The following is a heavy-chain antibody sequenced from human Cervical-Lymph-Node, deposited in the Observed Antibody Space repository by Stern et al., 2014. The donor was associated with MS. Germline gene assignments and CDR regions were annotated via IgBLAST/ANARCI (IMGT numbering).Heavy chain of an antibody. CDR1: GFTFSNYW. V-gene: IGHV3-74*01. D-gene: IGHD3-3*01. Sequence: EVQLVQSGGDLVQPGESLRLSCVASGFTFSNYWMHWVRQAPGKGLVWVSRVNSDGSTTNYADSVNGRFTISRDNAKNTLYLQMDSLRAEDTAVYYCARDRGGNYYEGTDFWGPGSLVTVSS. CDR3: ARDRGGNYYEGTDF. J-gene: IGHJ4*02. CDR2: VNSDGSTT.